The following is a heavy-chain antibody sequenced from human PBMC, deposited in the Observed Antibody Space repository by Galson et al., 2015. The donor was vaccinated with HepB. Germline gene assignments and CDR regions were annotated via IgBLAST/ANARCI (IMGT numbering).Heavy chain of an antibody. J-gene: IGHJ3*02. CDR2: IIPIFGTA. Sequence: SVKVSCKASGGTFSSYAISWVRQAPGQGLEWMGGIIPIFGTANYAQKFQGRVTITADESTSTAYMELSSLRSEDTAVYYCARRAEDGVRRDSSSWSDAFDIWGQGTMVTVSS. D-gene: IGHD6-13*01. CDR3: ARRAEDGVRRDSSSWSDAFDI. V-gene: IGHV1-69*13. CDR1: GGTFSSYA.